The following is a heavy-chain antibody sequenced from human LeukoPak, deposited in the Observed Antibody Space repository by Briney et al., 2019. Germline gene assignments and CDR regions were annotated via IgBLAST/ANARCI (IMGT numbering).Heavy chain of an antibody. Sequence: KPSETLSLICSVSGGSINNLYWSWIRQSPGKGLEWIGYIFYSGNTNYNPSLKSRVTISVDTSKNQFSLTLRSVTAADTAVYYCARGGSWFDHWGQGVLVTVSS. V-gene: IGHV4-59*01. CDR1: GGSINNLY. CDR2: IFYSGNT. J-gene: IGHJ5*02. D-gene: IGHD6-19*01. CDR3: ARGGSWFDH.